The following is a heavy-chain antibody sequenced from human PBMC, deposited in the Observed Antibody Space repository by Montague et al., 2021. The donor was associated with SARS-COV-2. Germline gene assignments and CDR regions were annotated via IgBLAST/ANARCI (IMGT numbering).Heavy chain of an antibody. J-gene: IGHJ4*02. D-gene: IGHD3-9*01. CDR2: ISSSGSTI. V-gene: IGHV3-11*01. Sequence: SLRLSCAASGFTFSDYYMSWIRQAPGKGLEWVSYISSSGSTIYYADSVKGRFTISRDNAKNSLYLQMNSLRAEDTAVYYRARDHLRYFETYFDYWGQGTLVTVSS. CDR1: GFTFSDYY. CDR3: ARDHLRYFETYFDY.